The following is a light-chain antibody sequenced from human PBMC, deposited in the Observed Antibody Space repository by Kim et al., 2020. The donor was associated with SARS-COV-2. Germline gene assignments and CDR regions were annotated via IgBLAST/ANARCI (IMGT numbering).Light chain of an antibody. CDR1: KLGDKY. CDR3: QAWDSSTPVV. CDR2: QDS. J-gene: IGLJ2*01. V-gene: IGLV3-1*01. Sequence: SPGQTASITCSGDKLGDKYACWYQQKPGQSPVLVIYQDSKRPSGIPERFSGSNSGNTATLTISGTQAMDEADYYCQAWDSSTPVVFGGGTKLTVL.